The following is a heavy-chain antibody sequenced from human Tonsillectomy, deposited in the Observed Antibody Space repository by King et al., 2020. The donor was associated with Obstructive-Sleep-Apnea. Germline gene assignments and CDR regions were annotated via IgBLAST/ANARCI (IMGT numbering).Heavy chain of an antibody. V-gene: IGHV3-11*06. D-gene: IGHD4-17*01. CDR2: ISSSSSYT. CDR1: GFTFSDYY. CDR3: ARDGDYAGGTWFDP. Sequence: VQLVESGGGLVKPGGSLRLSCAASGFTFSDYYMSWIRQAPGKGLEWVSYISSSSSYTNYADSVKGRFTISRDNAKNSLSLQMNSLRAEDTAVYYCARDGDYAGGTWFDPWGQGTLVTVSS. J-gene: IGHJ5*02.